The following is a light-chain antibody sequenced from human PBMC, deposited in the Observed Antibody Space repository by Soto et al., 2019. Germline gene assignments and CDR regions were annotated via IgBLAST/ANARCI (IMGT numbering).Light chain of an antibody. CDR1: RSDVGAYNY. Sequence: QSALTQPASVSGSPGQSIAISCTGTRSDVGAYNYVSWYQQHPGKAPKLMISEVTNRPSGVSDRFSGSKSGNTASLTISGLQAADEADYYCKSCTSRFTFVVGTGTKLTVL. CDR2: EVT. CDR3: KSCTSRFTFV. V-gene: IGLV2-14*01. J-gene: IGLJ1*01.